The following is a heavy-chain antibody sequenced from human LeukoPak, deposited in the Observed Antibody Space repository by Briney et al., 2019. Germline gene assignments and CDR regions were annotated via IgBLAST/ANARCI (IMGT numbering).Heavy chain of an antibody. V-gene: IGHV3-74*01. CDR2: INSDGSST. D-gene: IGHD2-8*01. J-gene: IGHJ6*03. CDR1: GFTFSSYW. CDR3: ARGNAYYYYMDV. Sequence: GGSLRLSCAASGFTFSSYWMHWVRQAPGKGLVWVSRINSDGSSTSYADSVKGRFTISRDNAKNTMYLQMNSQRAEDTAVYYCARGNAYYYYMDVWGKGTTVTISS.